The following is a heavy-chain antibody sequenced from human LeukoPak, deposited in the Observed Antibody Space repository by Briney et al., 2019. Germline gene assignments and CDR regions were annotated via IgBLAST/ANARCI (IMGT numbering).Heavy chain of an antibody. CDR3: VAHDYYDSSGSVNY. V-gene: IGHV3-21*01. D-gene: IGHD3-22*01. J-gene: IGHJ4*02. CDR1: GFTFSNYS. CDR2: ISSSSSYI. Sequence: GGSLRLSCAASGFTFSNYSMNWVRQAPGKGLEWVSSISSSSSYIYYADSVKGRFTISRDNAKSSLYLQMNSLRAEDTAVYYCVAHDYYDSSGSVNYWGQGTLVTVSS.